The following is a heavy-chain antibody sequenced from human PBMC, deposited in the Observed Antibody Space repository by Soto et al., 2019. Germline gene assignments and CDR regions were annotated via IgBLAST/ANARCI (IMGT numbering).Heavy chain of an antibody. CDR2: IIPIFGTA. D-gene: IGHD3-22*01. CDR1: GGTFSSYA. Sequence: QVQLVQSGAEVKKPGSSVKVSCKASGGTFSSYAISWVRQAPGQGLEWMGGIIPIFGTANYAQKFQGRVTIAADESTXXAXMXXRSRRSEDTAVYYCARDSSMANTMIGNYYYYGMDVWGQGTTVTVSS. CDR3: ARDSSMANTMIGNYYYYGMDV. V-gene: IGHV1-69*12. J-gene: IGHJ6*02.